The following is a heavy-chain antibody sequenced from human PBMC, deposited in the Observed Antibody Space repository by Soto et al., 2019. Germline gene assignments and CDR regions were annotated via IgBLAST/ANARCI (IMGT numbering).Heavy chain of an antibody. J-gene: IGHJ4*02. V-gene: IGHV3-23*01. D-gene: IGHD3-9*01. Sequence: ETLSLTCAASGFTFSGYAMSWVRQAPGKGLEWVSVIHGGGNSAYYADSVKGRFTISRDNSKNTLYLQMSSLRGEDTAVYYCARSETDYSRFDYWGQGTLVTVSS. CDR2: IHGGGNSA. CDR1: GFTFSGYA. CDR3: ARSETDYSRFDY.